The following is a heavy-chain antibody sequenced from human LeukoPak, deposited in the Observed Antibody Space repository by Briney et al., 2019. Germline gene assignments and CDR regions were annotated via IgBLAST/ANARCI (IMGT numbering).Heavy chain of an antibody. CDR1: GGSISSSSYY. CDR2: IYYSGST. J-gene: IGHJ4*02. Sequence: PSETLSLTCTVSGGSISSSSYYWGWIRQPPGKGLEWFGSIYYSGSTYYNPSLKSRVTISVDTSKNQFSLKLSSVTAADTAVYYCARLDERRGYSYGLFDYWGQGTLVTVSS. V-gene: IGHV4-39*01. CDR3: ARLDERRGYSYGLFDY. D-gene: IGHD5-18*01.